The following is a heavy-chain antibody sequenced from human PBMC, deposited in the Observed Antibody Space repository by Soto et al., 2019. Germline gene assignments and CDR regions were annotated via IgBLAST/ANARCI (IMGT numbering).Heavy chain of an antibody. D-gene: IGHD3-10*01. J-gene: IGHJ5*02. CDR2: IYYSGST. CDR1: GGSISSGDYY. Sequence: QVQLQESGPGLVKPSQTLSLTCTVSGGSISSGDYYWSWIRQPPGKGLEWIGYIYYSGSTYYNPCLRSRVTISVDTSKNQFSLKLSSVTAADTAVYYCARGGSLWFGELLNWFDPWGQGTLVTVSS. V-gene: IGHV4-30-4*01. CDR3: ARGGSLWFGELLNWFDP.